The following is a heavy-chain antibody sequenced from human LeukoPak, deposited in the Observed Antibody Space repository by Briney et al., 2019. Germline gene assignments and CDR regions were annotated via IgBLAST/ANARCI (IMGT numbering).Heavy chain of an antibody. CDR2: ISYDERNT. Sequence: PGRSLRLSCAASGFTFSTYAMHWVRQAPGKGLDWVAVISYDERNTYYADSVKGRFTISRDNSKNTLYLQMNSLRPEETAVYYCARGEVIRGVIITLGAFDIWGQGTMVTVSS. D-gene: IGHD3-10*01. J-gene: IGHJ3*02. CDR1: GFTFSTYA. V-gene: IGHV3-30*01. CDR3: ARGEVIRGVIITLGAFDI.